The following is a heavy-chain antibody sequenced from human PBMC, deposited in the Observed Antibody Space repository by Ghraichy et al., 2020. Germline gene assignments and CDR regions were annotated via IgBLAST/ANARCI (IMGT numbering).Heavy chain of an antibody. D-gene: IGHD6-19*01. CDR1: GFTFSSYG. Sequence: GGSLRLSCAASGFTFSSYGMHWVLQAPGKGLEWVAVISYDGSNKYYADSVKGRATISRDNSKNTLYLQMNSLRAEDTAVYYCAKAHSSGWYYFDYWGQGTLVTVSS. J-gene: IGHJ4*02. V-gene: IGHV3-30*18. CDR3: AKAHSSGWYYFDY. CDR2: ISYDGSNK.